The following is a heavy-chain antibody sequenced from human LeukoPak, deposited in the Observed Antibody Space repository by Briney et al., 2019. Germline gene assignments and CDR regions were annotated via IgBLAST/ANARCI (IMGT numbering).Heavy chain of an antibody. CDR1: GFTFSNAW. J-gene: IGHJ4*02. V-gene: IGHV3-15*01. Sequence: PGGSLRLSCAASGFTFSNAWMSWVRQAPGKELEWVGQIKTKTDGGTTESAATVKGRFTISRDDSKNTLYLQMDSPKIEDTAMYYCTTLYGSGNYYWGQGTLVTVSS. D-gene: IGHD3-10*01. CDR3: TTLYGSGNYY. CDR2: IKTKTDGGTT.